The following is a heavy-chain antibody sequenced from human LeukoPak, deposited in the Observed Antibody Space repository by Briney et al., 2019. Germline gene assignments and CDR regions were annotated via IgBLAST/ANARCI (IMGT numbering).Heavy chain of an antibody. D-gene: IGHD6-19*01. J-gene: IGHJ4*02. Sequence: GGSLRLSCAVAGYTFSSLWMSWVRQAPGKGLEWVGRIKSRTDGETTDYAAPVKGRVTISRDDSRNTVYLEMNNLKSDDTAMYYCTTAGWYGAVDYWGQGTLVTVSS. CDR2: IKSRTDGETT. CDR3: TTAGWYGAVDY. CDR1: GYTFSSLW. V-gene: IGHV3-15*01.